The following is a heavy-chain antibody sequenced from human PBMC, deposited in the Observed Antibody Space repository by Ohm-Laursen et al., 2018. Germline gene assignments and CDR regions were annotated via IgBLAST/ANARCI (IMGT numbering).Heavy chain of an antibody. CDR1: GFTFSNFW. V-gene: IGHV3-7*01. D-gene: IGHD1-14*01. Sequence: LRLSCAASGFTFSNFWMSWVRQAPGKGLEWVASIKQDGTEKHYVESMQGRFTISRDNAKNSVYLQMNSLRAEDTAIYYCARDPIDNNGYNPDYWGQGTLVTVSS. J-gene: IGHJ4*02. CDR2: IKQDGTEK. CDR3: ARDPIDNNGYNPDY.